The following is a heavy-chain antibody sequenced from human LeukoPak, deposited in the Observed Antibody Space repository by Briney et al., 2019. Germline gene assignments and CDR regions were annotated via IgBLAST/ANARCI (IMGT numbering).Heavy chain of an antibody. CDR3: AELGITMIGGV. J-gene: IGHJ6*04. D-gene: IGHD3-10*02. CDR2: VSGSGGST. V-gene: IGHV3-23*01. CDR1: GFTFSSYA. Sequence: GGSLRLSCAASGFTFSSYATSWVRQAPGKGMDWVSAVSGSGGSTYYADSVKGRVTISRDNSKNSLYLQMNSLRAEDTAVYYCAELGITMIGGVWGKGTTVTISS.